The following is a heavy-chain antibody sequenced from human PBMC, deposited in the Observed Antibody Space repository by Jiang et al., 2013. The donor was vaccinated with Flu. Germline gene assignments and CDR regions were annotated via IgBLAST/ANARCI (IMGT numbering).Heavy chain of an antibody. V-gene: IGHV4-59*01. D-gene: IGHD3-10*01. J-gene: IGHJ4*02. Sequence: GLVKPSETLSLTCTVSGGSISSYYWSWIRQPPGKGLEWIGYIYYSGSTNYNPSLKSRVTISVDTSKNQFSLKLSSVTAADTAVYYCASLEPYGYGSYYWGQGTLVTVSS. CDR3: ASLEPYGYGSYY. CDR1: GGSISSYY. CDR2: IYYSGST.